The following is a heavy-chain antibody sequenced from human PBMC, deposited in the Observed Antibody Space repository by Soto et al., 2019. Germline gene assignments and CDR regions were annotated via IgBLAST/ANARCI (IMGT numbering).Heavy chain of an antibody. CDR1: GYSFTSYW. D-gene: IGHD3-22*01. J-gene: IGHJ4*02. CDR2: IYPGNSDA. Sequence: GESLKISCKGSGYSFTSYWIGWVRQMPGKGLEWMGIIYPGNSDARYNPSFQGQVTISVDTSISTAYLQWNGLKASDTAMYYCARHPPTTLYDSSGYYTYYFDYWGQGTLVTVS. CDR3: ARHPPTTLYDSSGYYTYYFDY. V-gene: IGHV5-51*01.